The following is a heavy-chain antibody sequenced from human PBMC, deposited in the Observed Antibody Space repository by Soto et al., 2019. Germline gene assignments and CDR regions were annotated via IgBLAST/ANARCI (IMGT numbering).Heavy chain of an antibody. V-gene: IGHV4-59*05. CDR1: GDSISTYY. D-gene: IGHD2-15*01. CDR2: IYYNGDT. J-gene: IGHJ3*02. Sequence: SETLSLTCTVSGDSISTYYWSWIRQPPGKGLEWIGSIYYNGDTYYNPSLKSRVTISVDTSKNQFSVKLNSVTAADTAVYYCARHQSIVVVTAARAFDIWGQGTMVTVSS. CDR3: ARHQSIVVVTAARAFDI.